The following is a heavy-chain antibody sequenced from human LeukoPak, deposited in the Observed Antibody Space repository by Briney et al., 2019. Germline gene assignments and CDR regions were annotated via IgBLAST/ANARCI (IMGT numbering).Heavy chain of an antibody. CDR2: IRSKAYGGTT. D-gene: IGHD3-9*01. J-gene: IGHJ4*02. V-gene: IGHV3-49*02. Sequence: WIRQPPGKGLEWVGFIRSKAYGGTTEYAASVKGRFTISRDDSKSIAYLQMNSLKTEDTAVYYCTRDDDILTGYPYWGQGTLVTVSS. CDR3: TRDDDILTGYPY.